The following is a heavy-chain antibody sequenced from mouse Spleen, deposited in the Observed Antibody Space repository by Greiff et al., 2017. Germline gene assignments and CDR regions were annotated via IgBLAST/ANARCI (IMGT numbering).Heavy chain of an antibody. D-gene: IGHD4-1*01. J-gene: IGHJ4*01. V-gene: IGHV1-15*01. CDR1: GYTFTDYE. CDR3: TRGALTGTYYYAMDY. CDR2: IDPETGGT. Sequence: QVQLKESGAELVRPGASVTLSCKASGYTFTDYEMHWVKQTPVHGLEWIGAIDPETGGTAYNQKFMGKAILTADKSSSTAYMELRSLTSEDSAVYYCTRGALTGTYYYAMDYWGQGTSVTVSS.